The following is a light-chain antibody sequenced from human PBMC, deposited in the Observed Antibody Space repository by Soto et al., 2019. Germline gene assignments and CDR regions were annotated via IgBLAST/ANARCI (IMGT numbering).Light chain of an antibody. J-gene: IGKJ2*01. CDR3: QHYGSSPYT. V-gene: IGKV3-20*01. CDR2: GAS. Sequence: EIVLTQSPGTLSLSPGERATLYCRASQSVSGGHLAWYQQKPGQAPRLLLYGASNRATGIPDRFSGSGSGTDFTLTISRLEPEDFAVYSCQHYGSSPYTFGQGTRLEIK. CDR1: QSVSGGH.